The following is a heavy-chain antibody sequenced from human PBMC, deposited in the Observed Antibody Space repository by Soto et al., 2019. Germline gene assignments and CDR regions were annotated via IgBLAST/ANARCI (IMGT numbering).Heavy chain of an antibody. Sequence: GGSLRLSCVASGFPFTNAWINWVRQVPGKGLEWVGRVKSKTDGGSSDYAAAVKGRFAVSRDDSRNIVYLQMNSLKIEDTGVYYCTTDSRTTLPEIRFDYWGQGTLVTVSS. CDR2: VKSKTDGGSS. CDR1: GFPFTNAW. D-gene: IGHD1-26*01. J-gene: IGHJ4*02. V-gene: IGHV3-15*07. CDR3: TTDSRTTLPEIRFDY.